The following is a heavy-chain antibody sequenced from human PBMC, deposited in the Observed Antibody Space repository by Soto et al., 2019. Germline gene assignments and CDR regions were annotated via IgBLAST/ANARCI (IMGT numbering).Heavy chain of an antibody. Sequence: PSETLSLTCSVSDDSINSDKYYWGWIRQPPGKGLEWIGSINHSGNTYYNPSLKTRVTISVDTSKNQFSLKLSSVTAADTAVYYCARGHYYGSGSYALSWFDPWGQGTLVTVSS. V-gene: IGHV4-39*07. J-gene: IGHJ5*02. CDR2: INHSGNT. CDR1: DDSINSDKYY. CDR3: ARGHYYGSGSYALSWFDP. D-gene: IGHD3-10*01.